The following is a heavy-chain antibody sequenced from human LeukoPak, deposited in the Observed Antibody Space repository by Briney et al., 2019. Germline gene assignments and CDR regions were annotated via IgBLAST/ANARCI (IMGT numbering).Heavy chain of an antibody. D-gene: IGHD3-16*01. CDR3: AKDLGRDY. CDR2: IVGGGGST. Sequence: GGSLRLSCEASGFSFSTYAMSWVRQAPGKGLEWVSGIVGGGGSTYYADSVKGRFTISRDNSKNMLYLQMNSLGAEDTAVYYGAKDLGRDYWGQGTLVTVSS. J-gene: IGHJ4*02. V-gene: IGHV3-23*01. CDR1: GFSFSTYA.